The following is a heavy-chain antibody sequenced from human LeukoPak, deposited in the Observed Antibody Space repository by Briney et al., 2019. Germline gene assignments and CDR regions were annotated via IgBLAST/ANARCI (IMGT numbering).Heavy chain of an antibody. V-gene: IGHV3-11*01. J-gene: IGHJ6*02. CDR3: ARIPIVGATNAYYYGMDV. CDR2: ISSSGSTI. Sequence: SGGSLRLSCAASGFTFSDYYMSWIRQAPGKGLEWVSYISSSGSTIYYADSVKGRFTISRDNAKNSLYLQMNSLRAEDTAVYYCARIPIVGATNAYYYGMDVWGQGTTVTVS. CDR1: GFTFSDYY. D-gene: IGHD1-26*01.